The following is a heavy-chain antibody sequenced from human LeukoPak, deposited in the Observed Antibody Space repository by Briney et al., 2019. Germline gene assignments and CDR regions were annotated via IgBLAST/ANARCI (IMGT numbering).Heavy chain of an antibody. CDR2: INPNSGGT. D-gene: IGHD3-22*01. J-gene: IGHJ3*02. CDR3: ARDQYYYDSSGYYGLGAFDI. CDR1: GYTFTGYY. V-gene: IGHV1-2*02. Sequence: ASVKVSCKASGYTFTGYYMHWVRQAPGQGLEWMGWINPNSGGTNYAQKFQGRVTMTRDTSISTAYMELSRLRSDDTAVYYCARDQYYYDSSGYYGLGAFDIWGQGTMVTVSS.